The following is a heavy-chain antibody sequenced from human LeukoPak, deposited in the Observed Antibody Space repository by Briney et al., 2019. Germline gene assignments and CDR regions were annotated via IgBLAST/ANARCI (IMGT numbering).Heavy chain of an antibody. D-gene: IGHD3-22*01. CDR3: ARGGNMIVVATAFQH. V-gene: IGHV4-59*01. J-gene: IGHJ1*01. CDR2: IYYSGST. CDR1: GGSISSYY. Sequence: SETLSLTCTVSGGSISSYYWSWIRQPPGKGLEWIGYIYYSGSTNYNPSLKSRVTISVDTSKNQFSLKLSSVTAADTAVYYCARGGNMIVVATAFQHWGQGTLVTASS.